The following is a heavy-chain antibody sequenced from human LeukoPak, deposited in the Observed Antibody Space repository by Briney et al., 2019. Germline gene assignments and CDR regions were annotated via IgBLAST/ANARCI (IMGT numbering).Heavy chain of an antibody. V-gene: IGHV4-59*08. CDR2: IYYSGST. Sequence: SETLSLTCTVSGGSISSYYWSWIRQPPGKGLEWIGYIYYSGSTNYNPSLKSRVTISVDTSKNQFSLKLSSVTAADTAVYYCARRTPASTHFDYWGQGTLVTVSS. CDR3: ARRTPASTHFDY. J-gene: IGHJ4*02. D-gene: IGHD2-15*01. CDR1: GGSISSYY.